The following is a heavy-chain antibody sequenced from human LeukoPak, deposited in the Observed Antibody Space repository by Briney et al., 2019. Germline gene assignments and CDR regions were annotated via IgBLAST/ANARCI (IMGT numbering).Heavy chain of an antibody. D-gene: IGHD4-17*01. V-gene: IGHV3-74*01. Sequence: GGSLRLSCAAAGFTFSSYWMHWVRQVPGKGLVWVSRINSGGSSTSHADSVKGRFTISRDNAKNTLYLQMNSLRAEDTAVYYCARGGDYPFDYWGQGTLVTVSS. J-gene: IGHJ4*02. CDR3: ARGGDYPFDY. CDR1: GFTFSSYW. CDR2: INSGGSST.